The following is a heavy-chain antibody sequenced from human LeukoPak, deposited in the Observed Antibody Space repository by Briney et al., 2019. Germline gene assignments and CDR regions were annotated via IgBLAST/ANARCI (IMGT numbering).Heavy chain of an antibody. V-gene: IGHV4-34*01. CDR1: GGSFSGYY. CDR2: INHSGST. CDR3: ARSTGGGPGYSISWPEYYYYYMDV. D-gene: IGHD6-13*01. Sequence: SETLSITCAVYGGSFSGYYWSWIRQPPGKGLEWIGEINHSGSTNYNPSLKSRVTISVDTSKNQFSLKLSSVTAADTAVYYCARSTGGGPGYSISWPEYYYYYMDVWGKGTTVTVSS. J-gene: IGHJ6*03.